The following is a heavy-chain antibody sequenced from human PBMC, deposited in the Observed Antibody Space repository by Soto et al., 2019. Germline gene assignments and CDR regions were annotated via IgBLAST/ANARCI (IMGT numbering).Heavy chain of an antibody. CDR2: IIPMFGTP. CDR1: GGTFSNLG. J-gene: IGHJ2*01. V-gene: IGHV1-69*12. Sequence: QVQLVQSGAEVKMPGSSVKVSCKASGGTFSNLGFSWVRQAPGRGLEWLGGIIPMFGTPDYAQEFQGRVTISADESTSTAYMDLSSLRSEDTAVYYCATKDLAYCGGDCYTWYFDLWGRGTLVTVSS. CDR3: ATKDLAYCGGDCYTWYFDL. D-gene: IGHD2-21*02.